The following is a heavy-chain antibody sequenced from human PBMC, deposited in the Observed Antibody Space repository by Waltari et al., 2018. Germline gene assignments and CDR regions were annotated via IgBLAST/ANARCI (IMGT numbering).Heavy chain of an antibody. J-gene: IGHJ6*02. V-gene: IGHV1-69*01. CDR3: ARGPHVGGLQQAFDYYGMDV. Sequence: QVQLVQSGAEVKKPGSSVKVSCKASGGTFSSYAISWVRQAPGQGLEWMGGIIPIFGTANYAQKFQGRVTITADESTSTADRELSSLRSEDTAVYYCARGPHVGGLQQAFDYYGMDVWGQGTTVTVSS. CDR2: IIPIFGTA. D-gene: IGHD1-26*01. CDR1: GGTFSSYA.